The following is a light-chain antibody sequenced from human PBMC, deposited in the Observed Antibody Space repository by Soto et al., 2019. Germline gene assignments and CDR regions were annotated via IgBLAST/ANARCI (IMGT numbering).Light chain of an antibody. CDR1: QAIRND. CDR2: AAS. CDR3: LQDYTYPRT. Sequence: QLTQSPSSLSASVGDRVTITCRASQAIRNDLVWFQQKPGKAPILLLYAASTLQSGVPPRFSGSGSGTDFTLTISSLQAEDFATYYCLQDYTYPRTFGGGTKVEIK. J-gene: IGKJ4*01. V-gene: IGKV1-6*01.